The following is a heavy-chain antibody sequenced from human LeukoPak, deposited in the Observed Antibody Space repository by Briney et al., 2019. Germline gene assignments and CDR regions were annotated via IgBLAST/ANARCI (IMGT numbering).Heavy chain of an antibody. V-gene: IGHV3-15*01. Sequence: PGGYLRLSYAASGFTFSSYGVHWVRQAPGKGLEWVGRIKSKTDGGTTDYAAPVKGRFTISRDDSKNTLYLQMNSLKTEDTAVYYCTTDPDYYPDYWGQGTLVTVSS. CDR1: GFTFSSYG. J-gene: IGHJ4*02. CDR3: TTDPDYYPDY. D-gene: IGHD2-21*02. CDR2: IKSKTDGGTT.